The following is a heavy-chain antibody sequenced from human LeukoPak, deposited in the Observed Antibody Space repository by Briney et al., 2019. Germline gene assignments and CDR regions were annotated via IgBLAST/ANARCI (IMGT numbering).Heavy chain of an antibody. V-gene: IGHV1-69*13. CDR3: ARQITMIEEGAFDI. J-gene: IGHJ3*02. CDR2: IIPIIGTV. CDR1: GGTFNRYA. Sequence: VKVSCKASGGTFNRYAISWVRQAPGQGLEWMGGIIPIIGTVSYAQKFQGRVTITADESTSTAYMELSSLRSEDTAVYYCARQITMIEEGAFDIWGQGTMVTVSS. D-gene: IGHD3-22*01.